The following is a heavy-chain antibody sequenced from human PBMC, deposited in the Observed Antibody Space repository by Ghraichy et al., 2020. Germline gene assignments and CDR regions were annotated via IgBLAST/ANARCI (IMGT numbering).Heavy chain of an antibody. CDR2: ISSNGGST. CDR3: ARDKCGGGDCYDRHWFDP. Sequence: GGSLRLSCAASGFTFSSYAMHWVRQAPGKGLEYVSAISSNGGSTYYANSVKGRFTISRDNSKNTLYLQMGSLRAEDMAVYYCARDKCGGGDCYDRHWFDPWGQGTLVTVSS. V-gene: IGHV3-64*01. D-gene: IGHD2-21*02. J-gene: IGHJ5*02. CDR1: GFTFSSYA.